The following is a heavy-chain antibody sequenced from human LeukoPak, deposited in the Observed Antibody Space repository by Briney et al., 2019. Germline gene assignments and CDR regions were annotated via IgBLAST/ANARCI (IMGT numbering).Heavy chain of an antibody. CDR1: GGSISSYY. CDR3: ARAVWYSSGWYHWYFDL. CDR2: IYYSGST. D-gene: IGHD6-19*01. J-gene: IGHJ2*01. Sequence: SETLSLTCTVSGGSISSYYWSWIRQPPGKGLEWIGYIYYSGSTNYNPSLKSRVTISVDTSKNQFSLKLSSVTAADTAVYYCARAVWYSSGWYHWYFDLWGRGTLVTVSS. V-gene: IGHV4-59*01.